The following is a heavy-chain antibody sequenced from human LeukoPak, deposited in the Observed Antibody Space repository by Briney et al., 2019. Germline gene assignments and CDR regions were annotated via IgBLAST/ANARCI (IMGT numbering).Heavy chain of an antibody. CDR2: IIPIFGTA. CDR3: ASTYCSGGSCYRFYY. J-gene: IGHJ4*02. V-gene: IGHV1-69*01. Sequence: SVKVSCKASGGTFSSYAISWVRQAPGQGLEWMGGIIPIFGTANYAQKFQGRVTITADESTSTAYMELSSLRSEDTAVYYCASTYCSGGSCYRFYYWGQGTLVTVSS. CDR1: GGTFSSYA. D-gene: IGHD2-15*01.